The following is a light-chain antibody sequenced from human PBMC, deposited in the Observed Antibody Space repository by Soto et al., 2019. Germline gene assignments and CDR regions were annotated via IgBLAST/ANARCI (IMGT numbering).Light chain of an antibody. J-gene: IGKJ1*01. V-gene: IGKV3-11*01. CDR3: QQYVTSSPRT. CDR1: QSIGSH. CDR2: DAS. Sequence: EIVLTQSPATRSLSPGERATLSCRASQSIGSHLAWYQQKPGQAPRLLIYDASNRATGIPARFSGSGSGTDFTLTISSLEPDDFAVYYCQQYVTSSPRTFGQGTKVEIK.